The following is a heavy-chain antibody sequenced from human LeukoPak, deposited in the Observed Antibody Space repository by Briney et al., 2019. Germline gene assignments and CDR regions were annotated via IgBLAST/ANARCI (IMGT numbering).Heavy chain of an antibody. CDR1: GFNFWGTG. V-gene: IGHV3-23*01. CDR3: ATYRQVLLPFES. Sequence: PGGSLRLSCAVSGFNFWGTGISWVRQAPGKGLEGVAAIGGGGSDTKYTDSVMGRFTLSRDLSKNTLYLQMNSLRAEDTAVYYCATYRQVLLPFESWGQGTLVTVSS. D-gene: IGHD2-8*02. CDR2: IGGGGSDT. J-gene: IGHJ4*02.